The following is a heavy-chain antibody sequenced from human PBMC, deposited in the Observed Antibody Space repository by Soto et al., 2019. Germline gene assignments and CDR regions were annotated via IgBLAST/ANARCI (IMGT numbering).Heavy chain of an antibody. CDR1: GYTFTSYG. CDR3: ARDRIPTGRSCAFDY. V-gene: IGHV1-18*01. Sequence: QVQLVQSGAEVKKPGASVKVSCKASGYTFTSYGISWVRQAPGQGLEWMGWISAYNGNTNYAQKLQGRVTMTTDTSTSTAYMELRGLRSDQKAVYYCARDRIPTGRSCAFDYWGQGALVAVSS. J-gene: IGHJ4*02. CDR2: ISAYNGNT. D-gene: IGHD2-15*01.